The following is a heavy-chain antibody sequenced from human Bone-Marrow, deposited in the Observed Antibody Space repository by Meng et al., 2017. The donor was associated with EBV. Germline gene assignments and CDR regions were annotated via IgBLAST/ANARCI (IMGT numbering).Heavy chain of an antibody. J-gene: IGHJ4*02. CDR2: ISGSGGST. Sequence: EAQVVGGRGELSQPRGSLSVACAAYGFTFSSYAMSRVRQAPGEGLEWVSAISGSGGSTYYADSVKGRFTISKDNSKNTLYLQMNSLRAEDTAVYYCANRLAGAFDYWGQGTLVTVSS. CDR1: GFTFSSYA. CDR3: ANRLAGAFDY. V-gene: IGHV3-23*04.